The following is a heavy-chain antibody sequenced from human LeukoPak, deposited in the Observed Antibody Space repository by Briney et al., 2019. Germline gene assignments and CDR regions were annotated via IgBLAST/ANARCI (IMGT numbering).Heavy chain of an antibody. Sequence: KPSETLSLACSLSGGSISSGAYYWSWIRQPPGKGREWIGYIYYSGSTYYNPSLKSRVTVSVDTSKNQFSLRLSSVTAADTAVYYCVRADSSGYYYVDWGQGTLVTVSS. CDR2: IYYSGST. J-gene: IGHJ4*02. D-gene: IGHD3-22*01. V-gene: IGHV4-30-4*01. CDR1: GGSISSGAYY. CDR3: VRADSSGYYYVD.